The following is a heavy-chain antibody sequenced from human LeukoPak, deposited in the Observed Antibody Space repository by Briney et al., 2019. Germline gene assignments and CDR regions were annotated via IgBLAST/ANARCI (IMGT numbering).Heavy chain of an antibody. D-gene: IGHD2-15*01. CDR2: IRYDGSNK. Sequence: GGSLRLSCAASGFTFSDYYMSWIRQAPGKGLEWVAFIRYDGSNKYYADSVKGRFTISRDNSKNTLYLQMNSLRAEDTAVYYCTYSPYSYFDSWGQGTLVTVSS. CDR1: GFTFSDYY. V-gene: IGHV3-30*02. J-gene: IGHJ4*02. CDR3: TYSPYSYFDS.